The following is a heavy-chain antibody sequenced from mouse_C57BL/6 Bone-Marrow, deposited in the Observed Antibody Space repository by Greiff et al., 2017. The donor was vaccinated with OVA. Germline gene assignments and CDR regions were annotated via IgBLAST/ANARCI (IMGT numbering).Heavy chain of an antibody. CDR2: INPSSGYT. Sequence: VQLQQSGAELAKPGASVTLSCKASGYTFTSYWMHWVKQRPGQGLEWIGYINPSSGYTKYNQKFKDKATLTADKSSSTAYMQLSSLTYEDSAVYYCARGAGLPLYAMDYWGQGTSVTVSS. D-gene: IGHD2-2*01. V-gene: IGHV1-7*01. CDR3: ARGAGLPLYAMDY. J-gene: IGHJ4*01. CDR1: GYTFTSYW.